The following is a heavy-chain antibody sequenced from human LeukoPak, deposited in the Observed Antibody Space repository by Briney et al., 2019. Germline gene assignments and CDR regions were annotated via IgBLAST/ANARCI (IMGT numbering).Heavy chain of an antibody. J-gene: IGHJ4*02. CDR3: AREMSGWPPDY. D-gene: IGHD6-19*01. V-gene: IGHV1-18*01. Sequence: GASVKVSCKASGYTFTSFGISWVRQAPGQGLEWMGWISAYNGNTDYSQKFQGRVTMTKDTYTNTVYMELRSLRSGDTAVYYCAREMSGWPPDYWGQGPLVTVSS. CDR2: ISAYNGNT. CDR1: GYTFTSFG.